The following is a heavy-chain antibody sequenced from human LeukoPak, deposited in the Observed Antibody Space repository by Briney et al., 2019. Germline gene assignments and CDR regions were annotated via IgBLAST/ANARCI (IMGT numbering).Heavy chain of an antibody. Sequence: KTSETLSLTCSVSGGSISPYYWSWIRQPPGKGLEWIGYIYYSGTTNYNPSLQSRVTISVATSKNQFSLKLSSVTAAGTALYYCARDRASAGGFDYWGQGTLVTVSS. J-gene: IGHJ4*02. CDR1: GGSISPYY. V-gene: IGHV4-59*01. CDR3: ARDRASAGGFDY. CDR2: IYYSGTT. D-gene: IGHD2-15*01.